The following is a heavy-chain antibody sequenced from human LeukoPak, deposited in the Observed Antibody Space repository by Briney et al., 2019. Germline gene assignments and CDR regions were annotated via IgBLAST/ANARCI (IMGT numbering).Heavy chain of an antibody. CDR1: GGSFSGYY. D-gene: IGHD6-19*01. CDR2: INHSGST. Sequence: SETLSLTCAVYGGSFSGYYWSWIRQPPGKGLEWIGEINHSGSTNYNPSLKSRVTISVDTSKNQFSLKLSSVTAADTAVYYCARADSSGWYQFDYWGQGTLVTVSS. CDR3: ARADSSGWYQFDY. J-gene: IGHJ4*02. V-gene: IGHV4-34*01.